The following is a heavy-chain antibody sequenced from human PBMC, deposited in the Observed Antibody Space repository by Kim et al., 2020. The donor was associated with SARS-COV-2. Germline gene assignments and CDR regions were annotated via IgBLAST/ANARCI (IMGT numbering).Heavy chain of an antibody. Sequence: SQTLSLTCAISGDSVSSNSAAWNWIRQSPSRGLEWLGRTYYRSKWYNDYAVSVKSRITINPDTSKNQFSLQLNSVTPEDTAVYYCAREIAAAGTWERFLVYFDSWGQGTLVTVSS. CDR2: TYYRSKWYN. V-gene: IGHV6-1*01. CDR3: AREIAAAGTWERFLVYFDS. D-gene: IGHD6-13*01. J-gene: IGHJ4*02. CDR1: GDSVSSNSAA.